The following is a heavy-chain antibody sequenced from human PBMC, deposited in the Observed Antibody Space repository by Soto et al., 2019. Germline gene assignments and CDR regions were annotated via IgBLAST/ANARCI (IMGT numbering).Heavy chain of an antibody. V-gene: IGHV3-73*01. CDR3: TSAYTRTSVTTGDLDY. CDR1: GFTFSGSA. Sequence: EVQLVESGGGLVQPGGSLKLSCAASGFTFSGSAMHWVRQASGKGLEWVGRIRSKAYSYATAYAASMKGRFTISRDDSKNTAYLQMNGLKAEDTAIYYCTSAYTRTSVTTGDLDYWGQGTLVTVSS. J-gene: IGHJ4*02. CDR2: IRSKAYSYAT. D-gene: IGHD4-17*01.